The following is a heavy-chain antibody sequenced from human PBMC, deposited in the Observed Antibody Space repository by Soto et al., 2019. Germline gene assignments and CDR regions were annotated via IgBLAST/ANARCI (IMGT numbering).Heavy chain of an antibody. CDR1: GFTFSSYA. D-gene: IGHD2-2*01. CDR2: ISGSGGST. CDR3: AKDCYCSSTSCYAGWNYYYMDV. Sequence: EVRLLESGGGLVQPGGSLRLSCAASGFTFSSYAMSWVRQAPGKGLEWVSAISGSGGSTYYADSVKGRFTISRDNSKNTLYLQMNSLRAEDTAVYYCAKDCYCSSTSCYAGWNYYYMDVWGKGTTVTVSS. V-gene: IGHV3-23*01. J-gene: IGHJ6*03.